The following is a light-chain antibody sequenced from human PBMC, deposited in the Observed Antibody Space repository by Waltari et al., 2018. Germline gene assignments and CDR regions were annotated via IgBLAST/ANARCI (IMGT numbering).Light chain of an antibody. CDR2: GHS. J-gene: IGLJ2*01. CDR1: SSNIGAGYD. V-gene: IGLV1-40*01. CDR3: QSYDSSLSGSL. Sequence: QSVLTQPPSVSGAPGQRVTISCTGSSSNIGAGYDVHWYQQLPGTAPTLLIYGHSIRAAGVPDRFSGSKSGTSASLAITGLQAEDEADYYCQSYDSSLSGSLFGGGTKLTVL.